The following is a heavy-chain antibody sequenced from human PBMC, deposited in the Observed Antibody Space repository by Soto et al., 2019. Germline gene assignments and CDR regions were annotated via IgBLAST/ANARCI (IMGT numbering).Heavy chain of an antibody. Sequence: EVQLVESGGGLVQHGGSLRLSCAASGFTFSSYAMHWVRQAPGKGLEYVSAISSNGGSTYYANSVKGRFTISRDNSKNTLYLQMGSLRAEDMAVYYCARGVVVVVATYGMDVWGQGTTVTVSS. D-gene: IGHD2-15*01. CDR3: ARGVVVVVATYGMDV. CDR2: ISSNGGST. CDR1: GFTFSSYA. V-gene: IGHV3-64*01. J-gene: IGHJ6*02.